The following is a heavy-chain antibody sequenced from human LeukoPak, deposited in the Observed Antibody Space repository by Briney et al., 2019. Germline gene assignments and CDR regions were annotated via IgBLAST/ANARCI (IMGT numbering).Heavy chain of an antibody. Sequence: SGGSLRLSCAASGFTFSSYWMSWVRQAPGKGLKWVANIKQDGSEKYYVDSVKGRFTISRDNAKSSLYLQMNSLRAEDTAVYYCARAGYDFWSGYWDLDYWGQGTLVTVSS. CDR1: GFTFSSYW. J-gene: IGHJ4*02. CDR3: ARAGYDFWSGYWDLDY. V-gene: IGHV3-7*01. CDR2: IKQDGSEK. D-gene: IGHD3-3*01.